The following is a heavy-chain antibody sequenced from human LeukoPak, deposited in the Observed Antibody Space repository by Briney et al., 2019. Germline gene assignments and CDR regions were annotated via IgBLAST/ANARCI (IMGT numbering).Heavy chain of an antibody. Sequence: ASVKVSCKASGYTFTSYDINWVRQATGQGLEWMGWMNPNSGNTGYAQKFQGRVTMTRNTSISTAYMELSSLRSEDTAVYYCASYYRVRGYDFWSGYYSGSDWGQGTLVTVFS. CDR3: ASYYRVRGYDFWSGYYSGSD. CDR2: MNPNSGNT. V-gene: IGHV1-8*01. CDR1: GYTFTSYD. J-gene: IGHJ4*02. D-gene: IGHD3-3*01.